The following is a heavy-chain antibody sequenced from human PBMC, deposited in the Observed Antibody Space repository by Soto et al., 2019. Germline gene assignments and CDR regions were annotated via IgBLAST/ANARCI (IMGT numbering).Heavy chain of an antibody. CDR2: IYYSGST. J-gene: IGHJ4*02. CDR3: AREYYAFWSGHRAYDFDY. D-gene: IGHD3-3*01. V-gene: IGHV4-31*03. Sequence: PSETLSLTCTVSGGSISSGGYYWSWIRQHPGKGLEWIGYIYYSGSTYYNPSLKSRVTISVDTSKNQFSLKLSSVTAADTAVYYCAREYYAFWSGHRAYDFDYWGQGTLVTVS. CDR1: GGSISSGGYY.